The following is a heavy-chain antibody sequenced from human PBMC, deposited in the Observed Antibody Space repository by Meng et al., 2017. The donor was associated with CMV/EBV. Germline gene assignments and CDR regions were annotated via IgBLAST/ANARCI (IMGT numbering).Heavy chain of an antibody. J-gene: IGHJ4*02. CDR2: IYPGDSDT. Sequence: GGSLRLSCKGSGYEFSDYWIAWVRQMPGKGLEWMGIIYPGDSDTRYSPSFQGQVTISADKSISTAYLQWSSLKASDTAMYYCARGPGDMDYWGQGTLVTVSS. V-gene: IGHV5-51*01. CDR1: GYEFSDYW. D-gene: IGHD7-27*01. CDR3: ARGPGDMDY.